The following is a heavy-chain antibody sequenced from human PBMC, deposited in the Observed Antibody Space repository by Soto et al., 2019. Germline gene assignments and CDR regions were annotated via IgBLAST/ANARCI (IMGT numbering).Heavy chain of an antibody. CDR3: ARDRSSWHHDAFDI. Sequence: ASVEVSCKASGYTFTSYGISWVRQAPGQGLEWMGWISAYNGNTNYAQKFQGKVTMTRDTSTSTAYMELSSLRSEDTAVYYCARDRSSWHHDAFDIWGQGTMVTVSS. CDR2: ISAYNGNT. J-gene: IGHJ3*02. CDR1: GYTFTSYG. V-gene: IGHV1-18*01. D-gene: IGHD6-13*01.